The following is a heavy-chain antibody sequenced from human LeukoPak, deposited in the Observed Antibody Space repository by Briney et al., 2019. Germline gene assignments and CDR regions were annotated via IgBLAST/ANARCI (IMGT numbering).Heavy chain of an antibody. Sequence: GGSLRLSCAASGFTFSSYAMSWVRQAPGKGLEWVSAISGSGGSTYYADSVKGRFTISRDNSKNTLYLQMNSLRAEDTAVYYCAKDENYYDSSGYQSPFDYWGQGTLVTVSS. J-gene: IGHJ4*02. D-gene: IGHD3-22*01. CDR3: AKDENYYDSSGYQSPFDY. V-gene: IGHV3-23*01. CDR1: GFTFSSYA. CDR2: ISGSGGST.